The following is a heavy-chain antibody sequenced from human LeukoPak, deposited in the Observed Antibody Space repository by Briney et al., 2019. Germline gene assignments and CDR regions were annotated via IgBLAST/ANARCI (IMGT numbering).Heavy chain of an antibody. CDR2: IYYTGTT. Sequence: PSETLSLTCTVSGGSISSAAYYWGWVRQPPGKGLDSIGSIYYTGTTYYSPSLQTRATLSFDTSKNQFSLKLTSVTAADTAVYFCARRPIAAGNNWFDPWGQGTLVTVSS. J-gene: IGHJ5*02. V-gene: IGHV4-39*01. CDR3: ARRPIAAGNNWFDP. D-gene: IGHD6-13*01. CDR1: GGSISSAAYY.